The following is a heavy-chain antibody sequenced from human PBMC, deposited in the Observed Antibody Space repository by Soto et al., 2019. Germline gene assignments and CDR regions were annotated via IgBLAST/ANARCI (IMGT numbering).Heavy chain of an antibody. D-gene: IGHD2-21*02. V-gene: IGHV4-39*01. CDR3: ARQRTSVVTQAYFDS. Sequence: SETLSLTCTVTVDSINNRSYYWGWIRQPPGKGLEWIGSIYYSGSTYNNPSLKSRVSMSVDTSKNQFSLKLRSVTAADTALYYCARQRTSVVTQAYFDSWGQGSLVTVSS. J-gene: IGHJ4*02. CDR2: IYYSGST. CDR1: VDSINNRSYY.